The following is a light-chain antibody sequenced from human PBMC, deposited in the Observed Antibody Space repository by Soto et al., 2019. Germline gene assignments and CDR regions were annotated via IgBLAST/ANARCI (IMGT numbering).Light chain of an antibody. V-gene: IGKV1-5*01. CDR1: QTTNTW. CDR2: DAS. CDR3: QQYISYPYT. Sequence: DIQMTQFPSTLSASVGDRVTITCRASQTTNTWLAWYQQKPGTAPKLLIYDASSLDGGVPSWFSASGSGTEFNLNISNLQPDDLATYYGQQYISYPYTFGLETKVEIK. J-gene: IGKJ2*01.